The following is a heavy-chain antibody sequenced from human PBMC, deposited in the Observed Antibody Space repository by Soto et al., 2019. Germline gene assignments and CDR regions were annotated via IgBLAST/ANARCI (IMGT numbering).Heavy chain of an antibody. D-gene: IGHD6-6*01. Sequence: QVQLVQSGAEVKKPGASVKVSCKASGYTFTSYAMHWVRQAPGQRLEWMGWINAGNGNTKYSQKFQGRVTITRDTSASTAYMELSSLRSEDTAVYYCARSHPLIAARQGYYYYGMDVWGQGTTVTVSS. V-gene: IGHV1-3*01. J-gene: IGHJ6*02. CDR3: ARSHPLIAARQGYYYYGMDV. CDR1: GYTFTSYA. CDR2: INAGNGNT.